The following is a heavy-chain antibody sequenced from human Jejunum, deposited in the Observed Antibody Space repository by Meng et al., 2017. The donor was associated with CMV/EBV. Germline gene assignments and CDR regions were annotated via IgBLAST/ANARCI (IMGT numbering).Heavy chain of an antibody. D-gene: IGHD1-14*01. V-gene: IGHV4-39*07. CDR2: ISHSGAT. J-gene: IGHJ2*01. CDR1: GVSISSSYHY. Sequence: QLPESGPGLVKPSETLSLSCTVSGVSISSSYHYWAWVRQSPGKGLEWIGSISHSGATYYTPSLTSRLTMSVDTSKNQFSLKLSFVTAADTAVYYCAKDVNPLNWFFDVWGRGTLVTVSS. CDR3: AKDVNPLNWFFDV.